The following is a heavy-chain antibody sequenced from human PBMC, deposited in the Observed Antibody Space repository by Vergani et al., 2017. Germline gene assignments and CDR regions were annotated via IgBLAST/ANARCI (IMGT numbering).Heavy chain of an antibody. CDR2: ISSSSSYI. CDR3: AKAGYYDSSGYYWPYFDY. V-gene: IGHV3-21*04. CDR1: GFTFSSYS. D-gene: IGHD3-22*01. J-gene: IGHJ4*02. Sequence: EVQLVESGGGLVKPGGSLRLSCAASGFTFSSYSMNWVRQAPGKGLEWVSSISSSSSYIYYTDSVKGRFTISRDNAKNSLYLQMNSLRAEDTAVYYCAKAGYYDSSGYYWPYFDYWGQGTLVTVSS.